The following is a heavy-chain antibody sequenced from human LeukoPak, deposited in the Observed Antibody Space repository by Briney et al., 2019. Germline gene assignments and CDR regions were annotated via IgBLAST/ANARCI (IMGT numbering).Heavy chain of an antibody. CDR1: RYTFTGYY. D-gene: IGHD1-1*01. CDR3: ARVGATGTTSPFDY. Sequence: VSVKVSCKASRYTFTGYYMLCVRQAPGQGLEWMGGINTNRGGTKCAQKFQGRVTMTRDTSISTGNMELSMLRSDDTAVYYCARVGATGTTSPFDYWGQGTLVTVSS. CDR2: INTNRGGT. J-gene: IGHJ4*02. V-gene: IGHV1-2*02.